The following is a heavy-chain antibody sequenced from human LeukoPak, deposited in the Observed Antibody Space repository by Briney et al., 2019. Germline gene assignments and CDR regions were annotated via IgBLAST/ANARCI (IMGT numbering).Heavy chain of an antibody. J-gene: IGHJ6*02. V-gene: IGHV3-7*03. CDR2: INHNGNVN. Sequence: GGVLVPSCAAAGFCFSCYLMYVGRQAPGEGVGMGASINHNGNVNYYVDSVKGRFTISRDNAKNSLYLQMSNLRAEDTAVYFCARGGGLDVWGQGATVTVSS. CDR3: ARGGGLDV. D-gene: IGHD3-16*01. CDR1: GFCFSCYL.